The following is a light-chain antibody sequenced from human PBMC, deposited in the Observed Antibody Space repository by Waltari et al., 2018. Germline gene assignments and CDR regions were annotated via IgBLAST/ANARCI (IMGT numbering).Light chain of an antibody. Sequence: EIVLTQSPGTLSLSPGERATLSCRASQSVSSSYLAWYQQKPGQAPRLLIYGASSRATGIPDRFSGSGSGTDFTLTISRLEPEDFAVYYCQQYGSSPKFGHGTKVEIK. J-gene: IGKJ1*01. CDR2: GAS. CDR3: QQYGSSPK. V-gene: IGKV3-20*01. CDR1: QSVSSSY.